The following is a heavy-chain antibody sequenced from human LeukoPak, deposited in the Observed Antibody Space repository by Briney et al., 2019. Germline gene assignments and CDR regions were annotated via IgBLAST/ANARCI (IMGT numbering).Heavy chain of an antibody. CDR1: GFTFSDYY. D-gene: IGHD5-24*01. CDR3: ASHQLPYWFDP. J-gene: IGHJ5*02. V-gene: IGHV3-11*01. CDR2: ISSSGSTI. Sequence: GGSLRLSCAASGFTFSDYYMSWIRQAPGKGLEWVSYISSSGSTIYYADSVKGRFTISRDNAKNSLYLQMNSLRAEDTAVYYCASHQLPYWFDPWGQGTLVTVSS.